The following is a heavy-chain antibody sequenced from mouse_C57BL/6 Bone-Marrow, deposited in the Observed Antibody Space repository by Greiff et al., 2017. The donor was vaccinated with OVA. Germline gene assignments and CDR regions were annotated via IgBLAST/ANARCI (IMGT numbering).Heavy chain of an antibody. CDR2: IDPENGDT. D-gene: IGHD2-3*01. CDR3: DGYYY. V-gene: IGHV14-4*01. Sequence: VQLKESGAELVRPGASVKLSCTASGINIKDDYMHWVKQRPEQGLEWIGWIDPENGDTEYASKFQGKATITVDTSSNTAYLQLSSMASEDTAVYYCDGYYYWGQGTTLTVSS. CDR1: GINIKDDY. J-gene: IGHJ2*01.